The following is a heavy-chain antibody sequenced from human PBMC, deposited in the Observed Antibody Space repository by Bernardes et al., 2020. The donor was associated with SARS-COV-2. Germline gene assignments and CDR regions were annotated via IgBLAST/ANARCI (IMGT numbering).Heavy chain of an antibody. V-gene: IGHV3-30-3*01. CDR3: ARGYGGNYYYGMDV. D-gene: IGHD4-17*01. CDR1: RFTLSTYA. J-gene: IGHJ6*02. Sequence: GGSLRLSFAASRFTLSTYAMHWVRQAPGKGLEWVALISYDGSTKYHADSVKGRFTISRDNSKNTLYLQMNSLRAEETAVYYCARGYGGNYYYGMDVWGQGTTVTVSS. CDR2: ISYDGSTK.